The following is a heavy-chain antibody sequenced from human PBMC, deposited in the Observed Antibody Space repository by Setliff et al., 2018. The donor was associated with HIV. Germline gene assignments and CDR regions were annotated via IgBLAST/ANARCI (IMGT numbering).Heavy chain of an antibody. V-gene: IGHV3-74*01. CDR1: GFTFSSYW. J-gene: IGHJ4*02. Sequence: PGGSLRLSCAASGFTFSSYWMHWVRQAPGKGLVWVSRINSGGSSISYADSVKGRFTISRDNAKNTLYLQVNSLRAEDTAVYYCARVLGYCSGGSCYSYYFDYWGQGILVTVSS. CDR3: ARVLGYCSGGSCYSYYFDY. CDR2: INSGGSSI. D-gene: IGHD2-15*01.